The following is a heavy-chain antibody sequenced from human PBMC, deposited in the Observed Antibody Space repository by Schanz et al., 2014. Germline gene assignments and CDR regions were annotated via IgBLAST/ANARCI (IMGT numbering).Heavy chain of an antibody. CDR1: GFTFSNYG. J-gene: IGHJ6*02. Sequence: VFLVESGGGLVQPGGSLRLSCAASGFTFSNYGMHWVRQAPGKGLEWVAVISYDGSDKFYADSVKGRFTISRDNSNNTLSLQMNSLRNEDTAVYYCAKDRGGDYEVSYYYGMDVWGQGTTVTVSS. CDR3: AKDRGGDYEVSYYYGMDV. D-gene: IGHD4-17*01. V-gene: IGHV3-30*18. CDR2: ISYDGSDK.